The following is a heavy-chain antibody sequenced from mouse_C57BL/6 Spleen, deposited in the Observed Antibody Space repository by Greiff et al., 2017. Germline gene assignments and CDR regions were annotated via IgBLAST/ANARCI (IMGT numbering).Heavy chain of an antibody. CDR3: TRRGGWDPYFDY. CDR2: IDPETGGT. D-gene: IGHD4-1*01. Sequence: QVQLKQSGAELVRPGASVTLSCKASGYTFTDYEMHWVKQTPVHGLEWIGAIDPETGGTAYTQKFKGKGILTADKYSSTAYMELRRLTSEDSAVYYCTRRGGWDPYFDYWGQGTTLTVSS. V-gene: IGHV1-15*01. CDR1: GYTFTDYE. J-gene: IGHJ2*01.